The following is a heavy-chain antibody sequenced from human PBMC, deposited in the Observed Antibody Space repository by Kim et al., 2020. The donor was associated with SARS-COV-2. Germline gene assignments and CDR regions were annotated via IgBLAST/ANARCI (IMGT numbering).Heavy chain of an antibody. V-gene: IGHV3-48*02. J-gene: IGHJ4*02. Sequence: KGRFTISRDNAKNSLYLHMNSLGDEDTAVYYCARDGGHIVVVTATHFDYWGQGTLVTVSS. D-gene: IGHD2-21*02. CDR3: ARDGGHIVVVTATHFDY.